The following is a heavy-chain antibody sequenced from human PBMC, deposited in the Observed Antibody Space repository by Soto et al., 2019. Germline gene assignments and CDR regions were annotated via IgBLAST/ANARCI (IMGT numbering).Heavy chain of an antibody. D-gene: IGHD3-22*01. CDR3: AKVTMIVVVITTTYFDY. V-gene: IGHV3-23*01. J-gene: IGHJ4*02. CDR2: VIYSGGTT. CDR1: GFSCSSFA. Sequence: GGSVRLSCAASGFSCSSFAMSWVRQAPGKGLEWVSAVIYSGGTTYYVDSVKGRFTISRDNSRNTLYLQMEGLRAEDTAVYYCAKVTMIVVVITTTYFDYWGQGTLVTVS.